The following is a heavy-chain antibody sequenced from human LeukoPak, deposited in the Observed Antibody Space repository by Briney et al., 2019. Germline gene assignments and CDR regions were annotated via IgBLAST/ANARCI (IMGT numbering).Heavy chain of an antibody. V-gene: IGHV3-33*01. J-gene: IGHJ3*02. CDR2: IWYDGSNK. CDR1: GFTFSSYG. D-gene: IGHD2-2*01. Sequence: GRSLRLSCAASGFTFSSYGMHWVRQAPGKGLEWAAVIWYDGSNKYYADSVKGRFTISRDNSKNTLYLQMNSLRAEDTAVYYCAREPAAIKLTHAFDIWGQGTMVTVSS. CDR3: AREPAAIKLTHAFDI.